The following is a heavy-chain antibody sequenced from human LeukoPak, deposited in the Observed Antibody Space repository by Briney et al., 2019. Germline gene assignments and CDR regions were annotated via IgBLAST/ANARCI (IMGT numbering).Heavy chain of an antibody. J-gene: IGHJ3*02. CDR2: ISSSSSTI. CDR3: ARDVAAAGTRDAFDI. V-gene: IGHV3-48*04. Sequence: GGSLRLSCAASGFAFSSYSMNWVRQAPGKGLEWVSYISSSSSTIYYADSVKGRFTISRDNAKNSLYLQMNSLRAEDTAVYYCARDVAAAGTRDAFDIWGQGTMVTVSS. CDR1: GFAFSSYS. D-gene: IGHD6-13*01.